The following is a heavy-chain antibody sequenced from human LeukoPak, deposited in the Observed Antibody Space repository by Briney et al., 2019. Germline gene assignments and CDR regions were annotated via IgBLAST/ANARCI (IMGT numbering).Heavy chain of an antibody. V-gene: IGHV1-69*13. J-gene: IGHJ5*02. Sequence: ASVKVSCKASGGTCSSYAISWVRQAPGQGLEWMGGIIPIFGTANYAQKFQGRVTITADESTSTAYVELSSLRSEDTAVYYCAREGAAGLFDPWGQGTLVTVSS. D-gene: IGHD6-13*01. CDR2: IIPIFGTA. CDR3: AREGAAGLFDP. CDR1: GGTCSSYA.